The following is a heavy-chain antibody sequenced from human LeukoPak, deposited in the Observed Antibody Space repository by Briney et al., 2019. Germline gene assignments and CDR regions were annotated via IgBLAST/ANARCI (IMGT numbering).Heavy chain of an antibody. CDR1: GFTFSNAW. V-gene: IGHV3-15*01. J-gene: IGHJ6*03. CDR2: IKSKTDGGTT. D-gene: IGHD3-10*01. Sequence: GGSLRLSCAASGFTFSNAWMSWVRQAPGKGLEWVGRIKSKTDGGTTDYAAPVKGRFTISRDDSKNTLYLQMNSLKTEDTAVYYCTTSMVRGWTYYYYYYMDVWGKGTTVTISS. CDR3: TTSMVRGWTYYYYYYMDV.